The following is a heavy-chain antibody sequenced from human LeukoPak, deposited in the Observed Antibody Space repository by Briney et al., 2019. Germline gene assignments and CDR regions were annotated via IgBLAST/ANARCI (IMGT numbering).Heavy chain of an antibody. CDR1: GFSLSTSGVG. J-gene: IGHJ1*01. D-gene: IGHD2-2*01. CDR3: VHDIPRGEGFQH. CDR2: IYGHGDK. V-gene: IGHV2-5*01. Sequence: SGPTLVKPTQTLTLTCTFSGFSLSTSGVGVGRVRQPPGKALQWLALIYGHGDKRYSPSLKNRLSISKDSSTSPVVLTMTNMEPVDTATYYCVHDIPRGEGFQHWGQGTLVTVSS.